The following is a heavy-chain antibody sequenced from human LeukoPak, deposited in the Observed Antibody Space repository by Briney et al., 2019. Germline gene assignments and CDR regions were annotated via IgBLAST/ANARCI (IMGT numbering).Heavy chain of an antibody. CDR3: AKDDGGSSYFDY. J-gene: IGHJ4*02. D-gene: IGHD1-26*01. Sequence: GRSLRLSCAASGFTFSSYGMHWVRQAPGKGLEWVAVIWYDGSNKYYADSVKGRFTISRDNSKNTLYLQMNSLRAEDTAVYYCAKDDGGSSYFDYWGQGTLVTVSS. CDR2: IWYDGSNK. V-gene: IGHV3-33*06. CDR1: GFTFSSYG.